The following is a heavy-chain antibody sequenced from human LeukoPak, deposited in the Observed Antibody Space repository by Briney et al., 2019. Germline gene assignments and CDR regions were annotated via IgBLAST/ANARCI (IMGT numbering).Heavy chain of an antibody. V-gene: IGHV4-34*01. J-gene: IGHJ5*01. CDR1: GGSFSGYS. Sequence: SETLSLTCAVSGGSFSGYSWNWIRQSPGKGLEWIGEINQSGSTKYNPSLKSRVTISIDTSKSQFSMRLNSVTAADTALYYCARCDSGGWFFDSWGQGALVNVSS. CDR2: INQSGST. D-gene: IGHD6-19*01. CDR3: ARCDSGGWFFDS.